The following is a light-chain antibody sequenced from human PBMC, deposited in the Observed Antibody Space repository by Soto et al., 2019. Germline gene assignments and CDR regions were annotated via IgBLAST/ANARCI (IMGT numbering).Light chain of an antibody. CDR3: QHYNSYSEA. Sequence: DIPMTQSPSTLSGSVGDRVTITCRASQTISGWLAWYQQKPGKAPKLLIYKASTLKSGVPSRFSGSGSGTEVTLTISSLQPDDFATYCCQHYNSYSEAFGQGTKVELK. J-gene: IGKJ1*01. V-gene: IGKV1-5*03. CDR1: QTISGW. CDR2: KAS.